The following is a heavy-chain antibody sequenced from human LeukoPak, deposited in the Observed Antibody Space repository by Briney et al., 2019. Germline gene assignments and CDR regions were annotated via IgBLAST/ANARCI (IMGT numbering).Heavy chain of an antibody. CDR2: IIPIFGTA. Sequence: SVKVSCKASGGTFSSYAISWVRQAPGQGLEWMGGIIPIFGTANYAQKFQGRVTITADESTSTAYMELSSLRSEDTAVYYCARDRPWGDSYKSDYYYYGMDVWGQGTTVTVSS. CDR3: ARDRPWGDSYKSDYYYYGMDV. J-gene: IGHJ6*02. CDR1: GGTFSSYA. D-gene: IGHD5-24*01. V-gene: IGHV1-69*13.